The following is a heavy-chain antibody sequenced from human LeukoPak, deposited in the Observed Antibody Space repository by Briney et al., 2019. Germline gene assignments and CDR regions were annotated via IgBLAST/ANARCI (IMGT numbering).Heavy chain of an antibody. Sequence: GGSLRLSCAASGFTFSSYAMHWVRQAPGKGLEWVAVISSDGSNKYSADSVKGRFTISRDNSKNTLYLQMNSLRAEDTAVYYCAKDLKAVWSGSSSWFDPWGQGTLVTVSS. D-gene: IGHD3-3*01. J-gene: IGHJ5*02. CDR1: GFTFSSYA. V-gene: IGHV3-30-3*01. CDR2: ISSDGSNK. CDR3: AKDLKAVWSGSSSWFDP.